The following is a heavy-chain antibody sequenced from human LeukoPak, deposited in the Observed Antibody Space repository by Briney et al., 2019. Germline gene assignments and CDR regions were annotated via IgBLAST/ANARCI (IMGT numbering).Heavy chain of an antibody. J-gene: IGHJ4*02. D-gene: IGHD3-22*01. V-gene: IGHV1-18*01. Sequence: ASVKVSCKASGYTFTSYGISWVRQAPGQGLEWMGWISAYNGNTNYAQKLQGRVTMNTDTSTTTAYMELRSLRSDDTAVYYCARDSKFPIYYDSSGLDYWGQGTLVTVSS. CDR1: GYTFTSYG. CDR3: ARDSKFPIYYDSSGLDY. CDR2: ISAYNGNT.